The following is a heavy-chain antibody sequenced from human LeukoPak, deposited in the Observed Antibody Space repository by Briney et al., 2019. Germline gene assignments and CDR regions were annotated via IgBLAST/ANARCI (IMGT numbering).Heavy chain of an antibody. V-gene: IGHV4-34*01. CDR3: ARDSDSSGCDY. CDR2: INHSGST. D-gene: IGHD3-22*01. CDR1: GGSFSGYY. Sequence: SETLSLTCAVYGGSFSGYYWSWIRQPPGKGLEWIGEINHSGSTNYNPSLKSRVTISVDTSKNQFSLKLSSVTAADTAVYYCARDSDSSGCDYWGQGTLVTVSS. J-gene: IGHJ4*02.